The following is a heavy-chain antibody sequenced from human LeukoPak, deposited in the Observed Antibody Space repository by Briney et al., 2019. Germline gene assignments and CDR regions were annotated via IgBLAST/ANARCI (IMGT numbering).Heavy chain of an antibody. Sequence: GGSLRLSCAASGFTFSGYGMHWVRQAPGKGLEWVAVISYDGSNKYYADSVKGRFTISRDNSKNTLYLQMNSLRAEDTAVYYCAKDLEIVVVPAGPFDYWGQGTLVTVSS. J-gene: IGHJ4*02. D-gene: IGHD2-2*01. CDR1: GFTFSGYG. CDR2: ISYDGSNK. V-gene: IGHV3-30*18. CDR3: AKDLEIVVVPAGPFDY.